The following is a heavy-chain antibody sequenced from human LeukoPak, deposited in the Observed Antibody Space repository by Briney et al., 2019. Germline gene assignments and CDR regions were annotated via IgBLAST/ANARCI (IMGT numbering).Heavy chain of an antibody. CDR3: ARSPMMFCTATRCVGSWLDP. J-gene: IGHJ5*02. CDR2: INPSGGRSDAT. V-gene: IGHV1-46*01. CDR1: GSTFTSDY. Sequence: ASVKVSCKASGSTFTSDYMHWLSLAPGQGLEWMGMINPSGGRSDATRYAQKFRGRLTVTSDTSTSTVYMELSSLRSEDTAVYYCARSPMMFCTATRCVGSWLDPWGLGTLVTVS. D-gene: IGHD2-15*01.